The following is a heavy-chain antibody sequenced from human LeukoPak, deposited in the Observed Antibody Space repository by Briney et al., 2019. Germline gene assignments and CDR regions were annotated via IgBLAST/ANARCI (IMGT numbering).Heavy chain of an antibody. Sequence: PGGSLRLSCAASRFTFSSYAMSWVRQAPGKGLEWVSYISSSSSTIYYADSVKGRFTISRDNSKNTLYLQMNSLRAEDTAVYYCARDTCSSTSCYSAGAFDIWGQGTMVTVSS. J-gene: IGHJ3*02. D-gene: IGHD2-2*01. CDR2: ISSSSSTI. CDR1: RFTFSSYA. CDR3: ARDTCSSTSCYSAGAFDI. V-gene: IGHV3-48*01.